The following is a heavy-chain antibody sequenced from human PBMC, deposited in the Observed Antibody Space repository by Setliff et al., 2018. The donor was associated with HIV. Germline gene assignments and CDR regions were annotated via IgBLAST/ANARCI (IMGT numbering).Heavy chain of an antibody. CDR1: GFTFGDYA. CDR3: LLYCSGTSCHLPDV. CDR2: IRTKAIGGTT. V-gene: IGHV3-49*04. J-gene: IGHJ6*02. D-gene: IGHD2-2*01. Sequence: GGSLRLSCTASGFTFGDYAMSWVRQAPGKGLEWVAFIRTKAIGGTTEHSASVGGRFTISRDDSKSLAYLQMNILKTEDTAVYYCLLYCSGTSCHLPDVWGQGTTVTVSS.